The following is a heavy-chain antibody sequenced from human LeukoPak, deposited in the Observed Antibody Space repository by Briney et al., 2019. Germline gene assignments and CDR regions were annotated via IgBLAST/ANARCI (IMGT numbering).Heavy chain of an antibody. Sequence: GGSLRLSCAASGFTFSSYSMNWVRQAPGKGLEWVSSISSSSSYIYYADSVKGRFTISRDNSKNTLYLQMNSLRAEDTAVYYCAKESGSSSWYADYWGQGTLVTVSS. CDR1: GFTFSSYS. D-gene: IGHD6-13*01. CDR3: AKESGSSSWYADY. V-gene: IGHV3-21*04. J-gene: IGHJ4*02. CDR2: ISSSSSYI.